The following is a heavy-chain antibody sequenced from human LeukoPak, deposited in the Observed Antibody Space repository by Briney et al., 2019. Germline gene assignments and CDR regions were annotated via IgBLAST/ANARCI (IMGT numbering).Heavy chain of an antibody. CDR3: ARGKALAAAGKYVWFDP. V-gene: IGHV4-34*01. CDR2: INHSGST. Sequence: SETPSLTCAVYGGSFSGYYWSWIRQPPGKGLEWIGEINHSGSTNYNPSLKSRVTISVDTSKNQFSLKLSSVTAADTAVYYCARGKALAAAGKYVWFDPWGQGTLVTVSS. CDR1: GGSFSGYY. D-gene: IGHD6-13*01. J-gene: IGHJ5*02.